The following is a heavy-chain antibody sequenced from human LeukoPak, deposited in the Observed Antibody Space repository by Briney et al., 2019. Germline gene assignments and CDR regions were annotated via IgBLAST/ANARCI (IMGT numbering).Heavy chain of an antibody. CDR1: GFTFSSYA. J-gene: IGHJ6*03. CDR3: ARDRCSSTSCRLHYYYYCYMDV. D-gene: IGHD2-2*01. V-gene: IGHV3-30*01. Sequence: GGSLRLSCAASGFTFSSYAMHWVRQAPGKGLEWVAVISYDGSNKYYADSVKGRFTISRDNSKNTLYLQMNSLRAEDTAVYYCARDRCSSTSCRLHYYYYCYMDVWGKGTTVTVSS. CDR2: ISYDGSNK.